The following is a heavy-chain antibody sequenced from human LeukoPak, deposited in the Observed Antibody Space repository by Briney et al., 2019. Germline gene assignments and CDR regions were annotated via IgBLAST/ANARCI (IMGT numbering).Heavy chain of an antibody. Sequence: GGSLRLSCKVSGFTFNTYWMHWVRQAPGKGLVWVSRINSDGSSTSYADSVKGRFTVSRDNSKNTLYLQMNSLRAEDTAVCYCASGGGYNDNSGRDYLDFWGQGALVTVSS. CDR2: INSDGSST. J-gene: IGHJ4*02. D-gene: IGHD3-22*01. V-gene: IGHV3-74*01. CDR3: ASGGGYNDNSGRDYLDF. CDR1: GFTFNTYW.